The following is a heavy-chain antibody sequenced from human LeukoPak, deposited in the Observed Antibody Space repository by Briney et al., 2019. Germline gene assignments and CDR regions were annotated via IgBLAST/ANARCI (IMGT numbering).Heavy chain of an antibody. Sequence: GGSLRLSCAASGFTFSSYWMSWVRQAPGKGLEWVANIKQDGSEKCYVDSVKGRFTISRDNAKNSLYLQMNSLRAEDTAVYYCAREDIVVVPAAESIYYYYGMDVWGQGTTVTVSS. CDR3: AREDIVVVPAAESIYYYYGMDV. D-gene: IGHD2-2*01. CDR1: GFTFSSYW. CDR2: IKQDGSEK. J-gene: IGHJ6*02. V-gene: IGHV3-7*01.